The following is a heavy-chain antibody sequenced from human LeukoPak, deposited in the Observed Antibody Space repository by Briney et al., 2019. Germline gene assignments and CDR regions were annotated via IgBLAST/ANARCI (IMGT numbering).Heavy chain of an antibody. D-gene: IGHD4-17*01. CDR2: ISSSSSYI. J-gene: IGHJ4*02. CDR1: GFTFSSYS. CDR3: ARPPHDYGVWWSPDINFDC. V-gene: IGHV3-21*01. Sequence: PGGSLRLSCAASGFTFSSYSMNWVRQAPGKGLEWVSSISSSSSYIYYADSVKGRFTISRDNAKNSLYLQMNSLRAEDTAVYYCARPPHDYGVWWSPDINFDCWGQGTLVTVSS.